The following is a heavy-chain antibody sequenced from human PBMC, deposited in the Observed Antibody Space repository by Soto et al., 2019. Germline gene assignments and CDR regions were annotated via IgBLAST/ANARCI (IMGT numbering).Heavy chain of an antibody. CDR2: ISGSGGST. CDR1: GFTFSSYA. V-gene: IGHV3-23*01. J-gene: IGHJ4*02. CDR3: AKDRSSSWYPNDY. Sequence: EVQLLESGGGLVQPGGCLRLSCAASGFTFSSYAMSWVRQAPGKGLEWVSAISGSGGSTYYADSVKGRFTISRDNSKNTLYLQMNSLRAEDTAVYYCAKDRSSSWYPNDYWGQRTLVTVSS. D-gene: IGHD6-13*01.